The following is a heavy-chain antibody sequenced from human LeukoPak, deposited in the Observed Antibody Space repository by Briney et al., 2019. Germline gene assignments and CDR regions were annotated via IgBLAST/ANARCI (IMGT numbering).Heavy chain of an antibody. CDR2: ISAYNGNT. CDR3: ARSLWFGELPDY. V-gene: IGHV1-18*01. J-gene: IGHJ4*02. D-gene: IGHD3-10*01. CDR1: GGTFSSYA. Sequence: ASVKVSCKASGGTFSSYAISWVRQAPGQGLEWMGWISAYNGNTNYAQKLQGRITMTTDTSTSTAYMELRSLRSDDTAVYYCARSLWFGELPDYWGQGTLVTVSS.